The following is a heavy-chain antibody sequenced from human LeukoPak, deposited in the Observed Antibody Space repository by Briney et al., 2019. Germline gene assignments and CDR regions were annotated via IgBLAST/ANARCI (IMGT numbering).Heavy chain of an antibody. CDR1: GFTFINAW. CDR3: STHPYKGGWDSGVDP. Sequence: PGGSLRLSCAAFGFTFINAWMSWVRQPPGKGLEWVGRITSKADGGTTDYAAPVKGRFTISRDDSENTLYLQMNSLKTEDTAVYYCSTHPYKGGWDSGVDPWGQGTLVTVSS. CDR2: ITSKADGGTT. J-gene: IGHJ5*02. V-gene: IGHV3-15*01. D-gene: IGHD6-19*01.